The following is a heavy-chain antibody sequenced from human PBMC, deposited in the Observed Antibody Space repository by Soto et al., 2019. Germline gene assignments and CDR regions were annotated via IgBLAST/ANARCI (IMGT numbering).Heavy chain of an antibody. V-gene: IGHV1-2*02. CDR1: GYTFTGYY. D-gene: IGHD2-15*01. CDR3: ARDLGYCSGGSCYSVYFQH. J-gene: IGHJ1*01. Sequence: EASVKVSCKASGYTFTGYYMHWVRQAPGQGLEWMGWINPNSGGTNYAQKFQGRVTMTRDTSISTAYMELSRLRSDDTAVYYCARDLGYCSGGSCYSVYFQHWRQGTLVTVSS. CDR2: INPNSGGT.